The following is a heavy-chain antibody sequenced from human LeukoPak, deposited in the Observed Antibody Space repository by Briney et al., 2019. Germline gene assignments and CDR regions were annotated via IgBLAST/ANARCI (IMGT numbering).Heavy chain of an antibody. CDR2: ISAYNGNT. D-gene: IGHD3-22*01. Sequence: ASVKVSCKASGYTFTSYGISWVRQAPGQGLEWMGWISAYNGNTNYAQKLQGRVTMTTDTSTSTAYMELRSLRSDDTAVYYCARGSDFSITMIVVVTQDDAFDIWGQGTMVTVSS. V-gene: IGHV1-18*01. J-gene: IGHJ3*02. CDR1: GYTFTSYG. CDR3: ARGSDFSITMIVVVTQDDAFDI.